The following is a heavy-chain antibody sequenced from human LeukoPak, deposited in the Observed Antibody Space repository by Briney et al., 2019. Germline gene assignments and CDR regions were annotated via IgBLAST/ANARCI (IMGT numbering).Heavy chain of an antibody. CDR3: ARDPSRIAVAGPLDY. J-gene: IGHJ4*02. CDR2: ISSSSSYI. D-gene: IGHD6-19*01. V-gene: IGHV3-21*01. CDR1: GFTFSSYS. Sequence: GGSLRLSCSASGFTFSSYSMNWVRQAPGKGLEWVPSISSSSSYIYYADSVKGRFTISRDNAKNSLYLQMNSLGAEDTAVYYCARDPSRIAVAGPLDYWGQGTLVTVSS.